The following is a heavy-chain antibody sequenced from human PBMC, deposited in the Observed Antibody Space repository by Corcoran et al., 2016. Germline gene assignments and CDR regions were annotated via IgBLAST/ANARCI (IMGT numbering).Heavy chain of an antibody. J-gene: IGHJ5*02. CDR2: ISAYNGNT. CDR3: ARKNYDFWSGFQFDP. D-gene: IGHD3-3*01. V-gene: IGHV1-18*01. CDR1: GYTFTIYG. Sequence: QVQLVQSGAEVKKPGASVKVSCKASGYTFTIYGISWVRQAPGQGLEWMGWISAYNGNTNYAQKLQGRVTMTTDTSTSTAYMELRSLRSDDTAVYYCARKNYDFWSGFQFDPWGQGTLVTVSS.